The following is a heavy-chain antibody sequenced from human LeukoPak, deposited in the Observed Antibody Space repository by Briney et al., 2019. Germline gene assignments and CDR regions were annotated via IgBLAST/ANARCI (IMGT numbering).Heavy chain of an antibody. CDR2: INHSRST. V-gene: IGHV4-34*01. Sequence: SETLSLTCAVYGVSFSGYYWRWIRQPPGKGLECIGEINHSRSTNSTPPLKSRVTIPEDKTQTQFSLNLSSVTAADTAVYYCARGEYYESSGYYLSDYFDYWGQGTLVTVSS. J-gene: IGHJ4*02. CDR3: ARGEYYESSGYYLSDYFDY. D-gene: IGHD3-22*01. CDR1: GVSFSGYY.